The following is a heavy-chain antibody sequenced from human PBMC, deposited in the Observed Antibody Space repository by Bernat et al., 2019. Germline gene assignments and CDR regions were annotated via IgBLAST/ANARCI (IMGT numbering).Heavy chain of an antibody. V-gene: IGHV1-69*01. CDR1: GGTFSSYA. J-gene: IGHJ4*02. Sequence: QVQLVQSGAEVKKPGSSVKVSCKASGGTFSSYAIGWVRQAPGKGPVWMGGIIPMFGKANYVQKFQGRVTITADESTSTAYMALSSLRSEDTAVYYCARGSSDCSSSSCPYDYWGQGTLVTVSS. CDR2: IIPMFGKA. D-gene: IGHD2-2*01. CDR3: ARGSSDCSSSSCPYDY.